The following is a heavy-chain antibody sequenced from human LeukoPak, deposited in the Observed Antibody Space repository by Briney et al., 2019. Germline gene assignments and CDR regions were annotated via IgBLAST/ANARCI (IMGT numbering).Heavy chain of an antibody. Sequence: GGSLRLSCAASGFTFSSYAMHWVRQAPGKGLEWVAVISYDGSNKYYADSVKGRFTISRDNSKNTLYLQMNSLRAEDTAVYYCAKDDFGVAPFDYWGQGTLVTVSS. D-gene: IGHD3-3*01. J-gene: IGHJ4*02. V-gene: IGHV3-30-3*01. CDR3: AKDDFGVAPFDY. CDR2: ISYDGSNK. CDR1: GFTFSSYA.